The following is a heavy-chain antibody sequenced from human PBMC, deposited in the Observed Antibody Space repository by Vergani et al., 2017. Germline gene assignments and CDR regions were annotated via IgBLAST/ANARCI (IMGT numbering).Heavy chain of an antibody. V-gene: IGHV3-66*01. CDR1: GFTVSSNY. CDR2: IYSGGST. J-gene: IGHJ4*02. Sequence: EVQVVETGGGLVQPGGSLRLSCAASGFTVSSNYMSWVRQAPGKGLEWVSVIYSGGSTYYADSVKGRFIISRDNSKNTLYLQMNSLRADDTAVYYCASSKDPGTSDYWGQGTLVTASS. D-gene: IGHD2-2*01. CDR3: ASSKDPGTSDY.